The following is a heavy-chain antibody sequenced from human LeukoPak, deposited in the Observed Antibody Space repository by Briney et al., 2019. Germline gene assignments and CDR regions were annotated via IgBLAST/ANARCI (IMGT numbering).Heavy chain of an antibody. V-gene: IGHV3-30-3*01. Sequence: PGRSLRLSCAASGFTFSSYAMHWVRQAPGKGLEWVAVISYDGSNKYYADSVKGRFTISRDNSKSTLYLQMNSLRAEDTAVYYCARVGRRFLEWLTFDYWGQGTLVTVSS. D-gene: IGHD3-3*01. CDR1: GFTFSSYA. CDR3: ARVGRRFLEWLTFDY. J-gene: IGHJ4*02. CDR2: ISYDGSNK.